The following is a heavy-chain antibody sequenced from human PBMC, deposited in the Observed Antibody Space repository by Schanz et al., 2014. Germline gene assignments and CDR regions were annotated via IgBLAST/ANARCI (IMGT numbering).Heavy chain of an antibody. J-gene: IGHJ3*02. CDR3: AKCIGWYGRCAFDI. CDR2: VSGGGGST. D-gene: IGHD6-19*01. V-gene: IGHV3-23*01. Sequence: EVQLLESGGGPVEPGGSLRLSCAASGFTFSRYAMSWVRQAPGKGLEWVAAVSGGGGSTYYADSVKGRFTISRDNSKNTLYLQMNSLIAEDTAVYYCAKCIGWYGRCAFDIWGQGTMVTVSS. CDR1: GFTFSRYA.